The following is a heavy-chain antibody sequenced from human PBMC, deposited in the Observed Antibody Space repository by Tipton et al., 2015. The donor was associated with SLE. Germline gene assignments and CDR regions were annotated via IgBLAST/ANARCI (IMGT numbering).Heavy chain of an antibody. D-gene: IGHD3-10*01. CDR3: ARGQVGGELPPFFDY. CDR1: DYSISSGYS. J-gene: IGHJ4*02. CDR2: IYHSGST. Sequence: TLSLTCNVSDYSISSGYSWSWIRQPPGKGLEWIGYIYHSGSTYYNPSLKSRVTISVDRSKNQFSLKLSSVTAADTAVYYCARGQVGGELPPFFDYWGQGTLVTVSS. V-gene: IGHV4-30-2*01.